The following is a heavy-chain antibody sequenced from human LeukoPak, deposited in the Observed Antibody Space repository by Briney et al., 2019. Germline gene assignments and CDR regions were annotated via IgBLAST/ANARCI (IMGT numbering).Heavy chain of an antibody. Sequence: PSETLSLTCTVSGGSISSSSYYWGWIRQPPGKGLEWIGEINHSGSTNYNPSLKSRVTISVDTSKNQFSLKLSSVTAADTAVYYCARGRGRLGDTIFGVGSYYFDYWGQGTLVTVSS. J-gene: IGHJ4*02. V-gene: IGHV4-39*07. D-gene: IGHD3-3*01. CDR3: ARGRGRLGDTIFGVGSYYFDY. CDR1: GGSISSSSYY. CDR2: INHSGST.